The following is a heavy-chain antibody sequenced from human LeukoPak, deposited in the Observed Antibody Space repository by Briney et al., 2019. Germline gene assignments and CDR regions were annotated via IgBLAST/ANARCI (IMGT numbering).Heavy chain of an antibody. Sequence: GGSLRLSCAASGLTFNNYAMTWVRQAPGKGLEWVSSIGSSGGSTFYADSVKGRFTISRDNSKNTLYLQMNSLRAEDTAVYYCAKDPVSTLYCGGDCYRYYYMDVWGKGTTVTVSS. CDR3: AKDPVSTLYCGGDCYRYYYMDV. CDR1: GLTFNNYA. J-gene: IGHJ6*03. D-gene: IGHD2-21*01. CDR2: IGSSGGST. V-gene: IGHV3-23*01.